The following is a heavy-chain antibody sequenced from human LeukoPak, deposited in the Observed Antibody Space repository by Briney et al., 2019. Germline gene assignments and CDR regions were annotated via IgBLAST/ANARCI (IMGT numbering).Heavy chain of an antibody. CDR2: INPSGGST. Sequence: ASVKVSCKASGYTFTSYYMHWARQAPGQGLEWMGIINPSGGSTSYAQKFQGRVTMTRDTSTSTVYMELSSLRSEDTAVYYCARGIWFGDQLGLHFDYWGQGTLVTVSS. CDR3: ARGIWFGDQLGLHFDY. CDR1: GYTFTSYY. J-gene: IGHJ4*02. D-gene: IGHD3-10*01. V-gene: IGHV1-46*01.